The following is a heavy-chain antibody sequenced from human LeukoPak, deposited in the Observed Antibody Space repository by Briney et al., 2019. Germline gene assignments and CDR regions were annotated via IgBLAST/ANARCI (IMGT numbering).Heavy chain of an antibody. Sequence: VGSLRLSCAASGFTFSSYSVNWVRQAPGKRLGWVSSISSRSSYIYCADSVKGRFTISRDNAKNSMYLQMNSLRAEDTAVYYRAREKAVAGLEGIDYWGQGALVTVSS. D-gene: IGHD6-19*01. V-gene: IGHV3-21*01. CDR3: AREKAVAGLEGIDY. CDR1: GFTFSSYS. J-gene: IGHJ4*02. CDR2: ISSRSSYI.